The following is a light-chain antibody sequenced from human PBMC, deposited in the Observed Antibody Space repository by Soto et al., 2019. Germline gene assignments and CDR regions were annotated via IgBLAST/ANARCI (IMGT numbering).Light chain of an antibody. CDR1: QSVKSW. CDR2: RAS. V-gene: IGKV1-5*03. CDR3: QQYNSYPWT. J-gene: IGKJ1*01. Sequence: DIQMTQSPSTLSASVGDRVTITCRASQSVKSWLAWYQQKPGKAPKLLIYRASSLESGVPSRFSGSGSETDFTLTISSLQPDDFATYYCQQYNSYPWTFGQGTKVEIK.